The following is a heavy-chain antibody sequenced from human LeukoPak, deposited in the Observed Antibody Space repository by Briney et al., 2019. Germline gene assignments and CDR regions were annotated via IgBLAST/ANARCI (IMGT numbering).Heavy chain of an antibody. D-gene: IGHD3-22*01. CDR3: AKDELLYYYDSSGQGGFDY. J-gene: IGHJ4*02. CDR1: GFTFSSYA. Sequence: GGSLRLSCAASGFTFSSYAMSWVRQAPGKGLEWVSAISGSGGSTYYADSVKGRFTISRDNSKNTLYLQMNSLRAEDTAVYYCAKDELLYYYDSSGQGGFDYWGQGTLVTVSS. V-gene: IGHV3-23*01. CDR2: ISGSGGST.